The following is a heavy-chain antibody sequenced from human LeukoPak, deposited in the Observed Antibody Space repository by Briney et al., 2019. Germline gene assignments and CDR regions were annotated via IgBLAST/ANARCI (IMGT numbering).Heavy chain of an antibody. V-gene: IGHV3-7*01. CDR1: GFTFSSYW. CDR3: AKSRVDYYYMDV. Sequence: GGSLRLSCAASGFTFSSYWMSWVRQAPGKGLEWVANIKKDGIEKYYVDSVKGRFTISRDNSKNTLYLQMNSLRAEDTAVYYCAKSRVDYYYMDVWGKGTTVTISS. CDR2: IKKDGIEK. J-gene: IGHJ6*03.